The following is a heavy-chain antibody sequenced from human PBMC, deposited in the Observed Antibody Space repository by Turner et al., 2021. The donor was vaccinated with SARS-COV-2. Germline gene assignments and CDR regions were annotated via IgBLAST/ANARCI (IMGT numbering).Heavy chain of an antibody. D-gene: IGHD5-18*01. V-gene: IGHV1-2*04. CDR3: AREDRGYSYGYGRFDP. CDR1: GSTFTGYY. Sequence: QVQLVQSGAEGKKPGASVRVACTVSGSTFTGYYMHWVRQAPGRGLEWMGWINPNSGGTNYAQKFQGWVTMTRDTSISTAYMELSRLRSDDTAVYYCAREDRGYSYGYGRFDPWGQGTLVTVSS. CDR2: INPNSGGT. J-gene: IGHJ5*02.